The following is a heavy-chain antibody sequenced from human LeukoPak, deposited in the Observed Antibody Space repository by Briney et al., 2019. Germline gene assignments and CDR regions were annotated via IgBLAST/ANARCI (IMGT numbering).Heavy chain of an antibody. J-gene: IGHJ5*02. Sequence: PGGSLRLSCAASGFTFSSYSMNWVRQAPGKGLEWVSYISSSSSTIYYADSVKGRFTISRDNAKNSLYLQMNSLRAEDTAVYYCAGVGREYYDFWSGYLKGNWFDPWGQGTLVTVSS. CDR2: ISSSSSTI. D-gene: IGHD3-3*01. V-gene: IGHV3-48*01. CDR1: GFTFSSYS. CDR3: AGVGREYYDFWSGYLKGNWFDP.